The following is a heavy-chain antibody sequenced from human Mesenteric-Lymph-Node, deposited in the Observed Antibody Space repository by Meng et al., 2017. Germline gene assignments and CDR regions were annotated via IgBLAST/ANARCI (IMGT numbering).Heavy chain of an antibody. CDR1: GFTFSWYY. CDR3: ARGVREGG. Sequence: GGSLRLSCAASGFTFSWYYMGWVRQAPGKGLEWVANTNEDGSQKLYVDSVRGRFTISRDNAKNSVVLQMDSLRVEDTGVYYCARGVREGGWGQGTLVTVSS. V-gene: IGHV3-7*01. D-gene: IGHD1-26*01. J-gene: IGHJ4*02. CDR2: TNEDGSQK.